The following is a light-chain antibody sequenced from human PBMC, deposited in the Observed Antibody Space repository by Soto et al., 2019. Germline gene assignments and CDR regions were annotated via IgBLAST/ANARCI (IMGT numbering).Light chain of an antibody. CDR2: EVT. CDR1: SSDIGGYYY. CDR3: SSYSGNSARYV. Sequence: QSVLTQPASVSGSPGQSITISCTGTSSDIGGYYYVSWYQQHPGKAPKLLIYEVTDRPSGISDRFSGSKSGNTASLTISGLQAEDEADYYCSSYSGNSARYVFGAGTKVTVL. J-gene: IGLJ1*01. V-gene: IGLV2-14*01.